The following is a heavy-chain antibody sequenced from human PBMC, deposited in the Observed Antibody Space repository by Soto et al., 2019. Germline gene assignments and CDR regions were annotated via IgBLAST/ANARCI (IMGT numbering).Heavy chain of an antibody. V-gene: IGHV3-33*01. Sequence: QVQLVESGGGVVQPGRSLRLSCAASGFTFSSYGMHWVRQAPGKGLEWVAVIWYDGSNKYYADSVKGRFTISRDNSKNSMYLLMNRLRAEDTAVYYCARDDIVLVPAAIGVPGYWGQGTLVTGSS. J-gene: IGHJ4*02. CDR1: GFTFSSYG. D-gene: IGHD2-2*01. CDR3: ARDDIVLVPAAIGVPGY. CDR2: IWYDGSNK.